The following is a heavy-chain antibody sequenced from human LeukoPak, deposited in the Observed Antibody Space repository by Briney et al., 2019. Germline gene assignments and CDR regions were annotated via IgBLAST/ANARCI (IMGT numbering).Heavy chain of an antibody. J-gene: IGHJ6*02. CDR2: IYYSGST. Sequence: PSETLSLTCTVSGGSVSSGSYYWSWIRQPPGKGLEWIGYIYYSGSTYYNPSLKSRVTISVDTSKNQFSLKLSSVTAADTAVYYCASESAVVRGVITYYYGMDVWGQGTTVTVSS. D-gene: IGHD3-10*01. CDR1: GGSVSSGSYY. CDR3: ASESAVVRGVITYYYGMDV. V-gene: IGHV4-30-4*08.